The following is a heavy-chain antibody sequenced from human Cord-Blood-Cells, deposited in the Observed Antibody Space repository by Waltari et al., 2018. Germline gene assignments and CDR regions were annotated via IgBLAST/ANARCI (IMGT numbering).Heavy chain of an antibody. D-gene: IGHD6-6*01. V-gene: IGHV4-59*01. CDR1: GGSISRYY. J-gene: IGHJ5*02. CDR2: IYYSGST. Sequence: QVQLQESGPGLVKPSETLSLTCTVSGGSISRYYWSWIRQPPGKGLEWIGYIYYSGSTNYNPSLKSRVTISVDTSKNQFSLKLSSVTAADTAVYYCARTVIAQYSSSSCWFDPWGQGTLVTVSS. CDR3: ARTVIAQYSSSSCWFDP.